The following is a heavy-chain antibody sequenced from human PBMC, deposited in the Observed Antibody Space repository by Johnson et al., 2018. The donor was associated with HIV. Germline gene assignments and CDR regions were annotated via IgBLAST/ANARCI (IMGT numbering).Heavy chain of an antibody. CDR2: INWHGGST. D-gene: IGHD2-2*01. CDR3: ARGGSTSWLGAFDI. J-gene: IGHJ3*02. CDR1: GFNFDDYG. V-gene: IGHV3-20*04. Sequence: VQLVESGGGVVRPGGSLRLSCAASGFNFDDYGMSWVRQAPGKGLEWVSGINWHGGSTGYADSVKGRFTIYRDNAKNSLYLQMNSLRAEDTAWYYCARGGSTSWLGAFDIWGQGTMVTVSS.